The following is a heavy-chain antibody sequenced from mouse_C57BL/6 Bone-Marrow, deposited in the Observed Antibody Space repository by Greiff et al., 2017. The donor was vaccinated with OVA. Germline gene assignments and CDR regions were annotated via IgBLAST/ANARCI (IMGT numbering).Heavy chain of an antibody. D-gene: IGHD1-1*01. CDR2: INPYNGGT. Sequence: EVQRVESGPVLVKPGASVKMSCKASGYTFTDYYMNWVKQSHGKSLEWIGVINPYNGGTSYNQKFKGKATLTVDKSSSTAYMELNSLTSEDSAVYYCASRRMDYYGSYWYFDVWGTGTTVTVSS. CDR1: GYTFTDYY. CDR3: ASRRMDYYGSYWYFDV. V-gene: IGHV1-19*01. J-gene: IGHJ1*03.